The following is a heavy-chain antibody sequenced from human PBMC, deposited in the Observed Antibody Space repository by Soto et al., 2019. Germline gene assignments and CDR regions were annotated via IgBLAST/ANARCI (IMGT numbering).Heavy chain of an antibody. Sequence: ASVKVSCKASGYTFASYAMHWVRQAPGQRLEWMGWINADNGNTKYSQKLQGRVTMTTDTSTSTAYMELRSLRSDDTAVYYCARDQAMAQFDYWGQGTLVTVSS. V-gene: IGHV1-3*01. CDR2: INADNGNT. CDR3: ARDQAMAQFDY. D-gene: IGHD5-18*01. CDR1: GYTFASYA. J-gene: IGHJ4*02.